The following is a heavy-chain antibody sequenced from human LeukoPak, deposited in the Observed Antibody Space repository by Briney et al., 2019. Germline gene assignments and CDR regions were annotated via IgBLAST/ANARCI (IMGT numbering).Heavy chain of an antibody. Sequence: GGSLRLSCAASGFTFSSYWMHWVRQAPGEGLVWVSRISSDESSTTYADSVKGRFTISRDNAKNTLYLQMNSLRAEDTAVYYCARVELYWSGTSCYSQDYFDYWGQGTLVTVSS. D-gene: IGHD2-2*01. CDR3: ARVELYWSGTSCYSQDYFDY. V-gene: IGHV3-74*01. CDR1: GFTFSSYW. CDR2: ISSDESST. J-gene: IGHJ4*02.